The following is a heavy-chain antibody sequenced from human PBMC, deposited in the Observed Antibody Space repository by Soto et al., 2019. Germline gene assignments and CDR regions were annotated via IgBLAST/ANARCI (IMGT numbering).Heavy chain of an antibody. CDR3: ARATGSSGHSDYFDS. Sequence: EVQLVESGGSLIQPGGSLRLSCAASGFTVSSSYMSWVRQAPGQGLAWVLVIYSGGSTYYADSVKGRFTISRHNSQNTLYLQMNSLRAEDTAVYYCARATGSSGHSDYFDSWGQGTLVTVS. V-gene: IGHV3-53*01. D-gene: IGHD3-22*01. CDR2: IYSGGST. J-gene: IGHJ4*02. CDR1: GFTVSSSY.